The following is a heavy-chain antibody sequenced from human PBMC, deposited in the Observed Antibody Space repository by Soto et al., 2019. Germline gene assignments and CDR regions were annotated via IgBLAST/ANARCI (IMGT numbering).Heavy chain of an antibody. CDR2: IWYDGSNK. CDR1: GFTFSSYG. V-gene: IGHV3-33*06. Sequence: GGSLRLSCAASGFTFSSYGMHWVRQAPGKGLEWVAVIWYDGSNKYYADSVKGRFTISRDNSKNTLYLQMNSLRAEDTAVYYCAKDKYCTNGVCYLWSHWGQGTLVTVSS. CDR3: AKDKYCTNGVCYLWSH. J-gene: IGHJ4*02. D-gene: IGHD2-8*01.